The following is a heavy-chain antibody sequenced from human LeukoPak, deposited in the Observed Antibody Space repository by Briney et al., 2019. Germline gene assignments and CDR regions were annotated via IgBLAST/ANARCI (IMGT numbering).Heavy chain of an antibody. CDR3: ARGARRGSGRGYFDY. Sequence: SETLSLTCTVSGGSISSGGYYWSWIRQHPGKGLEWIGYIYYSGSTYYNPSLKSRVTISVDTSKNQFSLKLSSVTAADTAVYYCARGARRGSGRGYFDYWGQGTLVTVST. J-gene: IGHJ4*02. D-gene: IGHD3-10*01. V-gene: IGHV4-31*03. CDR2: IYYSGST. CDR1: GGSISSGGYY.